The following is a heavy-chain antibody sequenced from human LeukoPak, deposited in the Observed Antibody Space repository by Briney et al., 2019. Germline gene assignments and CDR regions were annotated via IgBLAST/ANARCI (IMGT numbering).Heavy chain of an antibody. V-gene: IGHV3-30*03. Sequence: GGSLRLSCAASGFTFSSYGMHWVRQAPGKGLEWVAVISYDGSNKYYADSVKGRFTISRDNSKNTLYLQMNSLRAEDTAVYYCARGSRGLAAAGTYYFDYWGQGTLVTVSS. CDR3: ARGSRGLAAAGTYYFDY. CDR1: GFTFSSYG. CDR2: ISYDGSNK. D-gene: IGHD6-13*01. J-gene: IGHJ4*02.